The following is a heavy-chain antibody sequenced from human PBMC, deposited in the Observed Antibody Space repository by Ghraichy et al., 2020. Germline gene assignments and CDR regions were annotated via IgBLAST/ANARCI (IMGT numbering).Heavy chain of an antibody. V-gene: IGHV4-31*03. J-gene: IGHJ4*02. D-gene: IGHD6-19*01. CDR3: ARGYSSGWYGKYYFDY. Sequence: SETLSLTCTVSGGSISSGGYYWSWIRQHPGKGLEWIGYIYYSGSTYYNPSLKSRVTISVDTSKNQFSLKLSSVTAADTAVYYCARGYSSGWYGKYYFDYWGQGTLVTVSS. CDR2: IYYSGST. CDR1: GGSISSGGYY.